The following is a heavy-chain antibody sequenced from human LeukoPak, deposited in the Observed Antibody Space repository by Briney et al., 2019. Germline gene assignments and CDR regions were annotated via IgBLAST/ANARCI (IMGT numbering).Heavy chain of an antibody. CDR2: IYYSGST. CDR3: ARHVPYYDSDFSAWGMDV. CDR1: GGSISSSSYY. J-gene: IGHJ6*02. V-gene: IGHV4-39*01. Sequence: SGTLSLTCTVSGGSISSSSYYWGWIRQPPGKGLEWIGSIYYSGSTYYNPSLKSRVTISVDTSKNQFSLRLSSVTAADTAVYYCARHVPYYDSDFSAWGMDVWGQGTTVTVSS. D-gene: IGHD3-16*01.